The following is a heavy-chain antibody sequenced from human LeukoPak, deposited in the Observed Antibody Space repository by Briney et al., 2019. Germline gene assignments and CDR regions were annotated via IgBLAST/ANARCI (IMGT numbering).Heavy chain of an antibody. J-gene: IGHJ5*02. V-gene: IGHV3-23*01. CDR2: ISGSGGST. CDR1: GFTFSRNA. Sequence: GGSLRLSCAASGFTFSRNAMSWVRQAPGKGLEWVSAISGSGGSTYYADSVKGRFTISRDNSKNTLYLQMNSLRAEDTAAYYCAKGYYDILTDYFHNWFNPWGQGTLVIVSS. D-gene: IGHD3-9*01. CDR3: AKGYYDILTDYFHNWFNP.